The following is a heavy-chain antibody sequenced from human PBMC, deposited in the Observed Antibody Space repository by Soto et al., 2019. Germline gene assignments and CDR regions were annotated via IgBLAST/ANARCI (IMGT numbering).Heavy chain of an antibody. V-gene: IGHV3-33*01. CDR2: IWYDGSNK. CDR1: GFTFSRYG. D-gene: IGHD6-13*01. Sequence: QVQLVESGGGVVQPGKSLSLSCAASGFTFSRYGMHWVRQAPGTGLEWVAIIWYDGSNKYYADSVKGRFTISRDNSKNTLYLQMNALRAEDTAMYYCATHSSNYYVGDYWGQGTLVTVSS. J-gene: IGHJ4*02. CDR3: ATHSSNYYVGDY.